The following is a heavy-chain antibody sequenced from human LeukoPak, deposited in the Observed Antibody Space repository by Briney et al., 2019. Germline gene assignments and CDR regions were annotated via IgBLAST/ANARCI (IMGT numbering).Heavy chain of an antibody. CDR3: ARDRCSSTSCYTNWFDP. CDR2: IYSGGST. Sequence: GGSLRLSCAASGFTVSSNYMSWARQAPGKGLEWVSVIYSGGSTYYADSVKGRFTISRDNSKNTLYLQMNSLRAEDTAVYYCARDRCSSTSCYTNWFDPWGQGTLVTVSS. V-gene: IGHV3-66*01. D-gene: IGHD2-2*01. CDR1: GFTVSSNY. J-gene: IGHJ5*02.